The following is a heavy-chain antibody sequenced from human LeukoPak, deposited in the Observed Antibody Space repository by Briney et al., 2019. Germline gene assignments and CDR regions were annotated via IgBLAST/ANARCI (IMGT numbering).Heavy chain of an antibody. CDR2: IYYSGST. V-gene: IGHV4-59*01. CDR1: GGSMSFYY. J-gene: IGHJ6*02. CDR3: ARDGRISPYYGMDV. Sequence: PSETLSLTCTVSGGSMSFYYWSWIRQPPGEGLEWIGYIYYSGSTDYNPSLKSRVTISIDTSKNQFSLNLKSVTAADTAVYYCARDGRISPYYGMDVWGQGTTVTVSS. D-gene: IGHD1-26*01.